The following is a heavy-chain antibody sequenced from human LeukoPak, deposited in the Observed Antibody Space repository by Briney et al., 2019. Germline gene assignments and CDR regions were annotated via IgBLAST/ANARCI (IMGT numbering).Heavy chain of an antibody. Sequence: GASVTVSCTASGYTFTSYYMHWVRQAPGQGLEWMGIINPSGGSTSYAQKFQGRVTMTRDMSTSTVYMELSSLRSEDTAVYYCAREITMVRGVIRYWGQGTLVTVSS. CDR2: INPSGGST. D-gene: IGHD3-10*01. J-gene: IGHJ4*02. CDR1: GYTFTSYY. CDR3: AREITMVRGVIRY. V-gene: IGHV1-46*01.